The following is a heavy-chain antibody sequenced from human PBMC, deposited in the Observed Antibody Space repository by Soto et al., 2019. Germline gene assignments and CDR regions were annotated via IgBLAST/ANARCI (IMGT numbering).Heavy chain of an antibody. V-gene: IGHV3-7*01. Sequence: PGGSLRLSCAASGFTFSSYWMSWVRQAPGKGLEWVANIKQDGSEKYYVDSVKGRFTISRDNAKNSLYLQMNSLRAEDTAVYYCARDYDFWGGYKLAHYGMDVWGQGTTVTVSS. CDR3: ARDYDFWGGYKLAHYGMDV. D-gene: IGHD3-3*01. CDR1: GFTFSSYW. CDR2: IKQDGSEK. J-gene: IGHJ6*02.